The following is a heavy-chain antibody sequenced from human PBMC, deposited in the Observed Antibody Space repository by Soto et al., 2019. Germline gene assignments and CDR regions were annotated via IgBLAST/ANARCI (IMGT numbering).Heavy chain of an antibody. CDR1: GFTFSSYA. Sequence: GGSLRLSCAASGFTFSSYAMSWVRQAPGKGLEWVSAISGSGGSTYYADSVKGRFTISRDNSKNTLYLQMNSLRAEDTAVYYCATATYCGGDCYAAFDIWGQGTMVTVSS. CDR2: ISGSGGST. D-gene: IGHD2-21*02. CDR3: ATATYCGGDCYAAFDI. J-gene: IGHJ3*02. V-gene: IGHV3-23*01.